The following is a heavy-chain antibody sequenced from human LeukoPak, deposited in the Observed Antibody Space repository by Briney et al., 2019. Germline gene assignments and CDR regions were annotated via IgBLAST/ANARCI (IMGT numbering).Heavy chain of an antibody. CDR1: GFIFSSYW. J-gene: IGHJ5*02. V-gene: IGHV3-7*01. CDR2: IKQDGSEK. CDR3: ARGGVP. D-gene: IGHD2-8*01. Sequence: TGGSLRLSCVGSGFIFSSYWMTWVRQAPGKGLEWVANIKQDGSEKQYVDSVKGRFTISRDNTKNSLYLQMDSLRVEDTAVYYCARGGVPWGQGTLVTVSS.